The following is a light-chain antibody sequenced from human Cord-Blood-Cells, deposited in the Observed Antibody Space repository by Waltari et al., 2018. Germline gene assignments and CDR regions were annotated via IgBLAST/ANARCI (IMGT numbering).Light chain of an antibody. CDR1: STDVGGYYY. CDR3: CSYAGSYTYV. Sequence: QSALAQPRSVSRSPGQSVTIPCTGTSTDVGGYYYASWYQQQPGKAPKLMIYDVSKRPSGVPDRFSGSKSGNTASLTISGLQAEDEADYYCCSYAGSYTYVFGTGTKVTVL. CDR2: DVS. V-gene: IGLV2-11*01. J-gene: IGLJ1*01.